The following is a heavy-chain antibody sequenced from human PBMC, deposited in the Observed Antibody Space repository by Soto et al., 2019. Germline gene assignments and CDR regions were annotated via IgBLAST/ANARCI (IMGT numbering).Heavy chain of an antibody. CDR2: MAPSGSS. CDR3: ARDGNFGDDIHDYYGMDV. V-gene: IGHV4-59*01. D-gene: IGHD4-17*01. J-gene: IGHJ6*02. Sequence: QVRLQESGPGLVKPSETLSLTCTVSNASISSYYWSWIRQPPGKRLEWIGYMAPSGSSKYNPSLAGRVSISVDTSHNQFSRKLTSVTAADTAVYYCARDGNFGDDIHDYYGMDVLGRGTTVPVSS. CDR1: NASISSYY.